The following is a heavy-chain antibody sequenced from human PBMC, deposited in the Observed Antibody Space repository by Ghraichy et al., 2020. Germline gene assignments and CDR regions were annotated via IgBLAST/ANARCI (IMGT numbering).Heavy chain of an antibody. Sequence: GGSLRLSCAASGFTFSSYGMHWVRQAPGKGLEWVAFIRYDGSNKYYADSVKGRFTISRDNSKNTLYLQMNSLRAEDTAVYYCAKDRKAGYSSGWVIDYWGQGTLVTVSS. V-gene: IGHV3-30*02. J-gene: IGHJ4*02. CDR3: AKDRKAGYSSGWVIDY. CDR1: GFTFSSYG. D-gene: IGHD6-19*01. CDR2: IRYDGSNK.